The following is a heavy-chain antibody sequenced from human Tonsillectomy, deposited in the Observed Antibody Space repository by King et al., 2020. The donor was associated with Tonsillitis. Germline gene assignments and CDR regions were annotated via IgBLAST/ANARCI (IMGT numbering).Heavy chain of an antibody. CDR2: INTDGSSI. V-gene: IGHV3-74*01. D-gene: IGHD4-11*01. CDR1: GFILRSHW. CDR3: ARENDYGNYPYHYYYMDV. J-gene: IGHJ6*03. Sequence: EVQLVESGGGLVQPGGSLRLSCVASGFILRSHWMHWVRQAPGKGLVWVSRINTDGSSITYADSVKGRLTISRDNAKNTLYLQMDSLRAEDTAVYYCARENDYGNYPYHYYYMDVWGKGTTVTVPS.